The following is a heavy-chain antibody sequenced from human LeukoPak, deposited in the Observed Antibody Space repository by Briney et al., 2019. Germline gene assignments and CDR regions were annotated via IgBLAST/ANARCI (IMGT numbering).Heavy chain of an antibody. CDR2: IWYDGSNK. J-gene: IGHJ3*02. D-gene: IGHD3-22*01. CDR3: AALFDSSGYHPI. Sequence: GRSLRLSCAASGFTFSSYGMHWVRQAPGKGLEWVAVIWYDGSNKYYADSVKGRFTISRDNSKSTLYLQMNSLRAEDTAVYYCAALFDSSGYHPIWGQGTMVTVSS. V-gene: IGHV3-33*01. CDR1: GFTFSSYG.